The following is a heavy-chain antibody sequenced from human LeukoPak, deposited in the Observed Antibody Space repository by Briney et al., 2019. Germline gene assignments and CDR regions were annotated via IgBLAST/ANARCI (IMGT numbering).Heavy chain of an antibody. J-gene: IGHJ4*02. CDR2: IYYSGST. D-gene: IGHD2-2*01. CDR3: AASYQLLSDFDY. CDR1: GGSISSYY. V-gene: IGHV4-59*08. Sequence: SETLSLTCTVSGGSISSYYWSWIRQPPGKGLEWIGYIYYSGSTNYNPSLKSRVTISVDTSKNQFSLKLSPVTAADTAVYYCAASYQLLSDFDYWGQGTLVTVSS.